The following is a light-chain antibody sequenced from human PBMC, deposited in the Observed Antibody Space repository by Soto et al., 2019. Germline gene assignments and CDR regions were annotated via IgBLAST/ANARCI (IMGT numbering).Light chain of an antibody. CDR2: GAS. V-gene: IGKV3-20*01. CDR1: QSVSSSY. J-gene: IGKJ1*01. CDR3: QQYHNSPPT. Sequence: EIGLTQSPGTLTLPPGERATLSCRASQSVSSSYLAWYQRKPGQAPRLLIYGASSRATGIPDRFSGGGSGTDFTLTISRLEPEDVAVYYCQQYHNSPPTFGQGTKVDI.